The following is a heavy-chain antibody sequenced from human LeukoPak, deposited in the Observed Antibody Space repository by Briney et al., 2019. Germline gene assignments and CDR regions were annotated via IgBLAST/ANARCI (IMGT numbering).Heavy chain of an antibody. CDR1: GFTFSSYW. Sequence: GSLRLSCAASGFTFSSYWMSWVRQAPGKGLEWVSYISSSGSTIYYADSVKGRFTISRDNAKNSLYLQMNSLRAEDTAVYYCAELGITMIGGVWGKGTTVTVSS. V-gene: IGHV3-48*04. CDR2: ISSSGSTI. J-gene: IGHJ6*04. D-gene: IGHD3-10*02. CDR3: AELGITMIGGV.